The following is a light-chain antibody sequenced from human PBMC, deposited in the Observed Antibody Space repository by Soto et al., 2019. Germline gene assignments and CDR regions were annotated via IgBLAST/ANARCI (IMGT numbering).Light chain of an antibody. V-gene: IGKV1-5*03. CDR2: SAS. J-gene: IGKJ1*01. CDR3: QQYNSYSMT. CDR1: QSISSY. Sequence: DIQMTQSPSSPSASVGDRVTITCGASQSISSYLNWYQQKPGKAPKLLIYSASDLESGVPSRFSGSGFGTEFTLTITSLQPDDLATYYCQQYNSYSMTFGQGTKVDIK.